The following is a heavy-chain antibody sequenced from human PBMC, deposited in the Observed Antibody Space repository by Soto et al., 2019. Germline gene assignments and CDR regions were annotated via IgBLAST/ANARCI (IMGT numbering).Heavy chain of an antibody. CDR1: GYTFTTYD. CDR3: TRGTGVAGY. Sequence: QVQLVQSGAEVRKPGASVKVSCKASGYTFTTYDINWVRQATGQGLEWMGWGNPNSGNTGYAQKFQGRVTMTRNTYIHTAAMELRSLSSEDTAVYYCTRGTGVAGYWGQGTLVTVSS. D-gene: IGHD7-27*01. J-gene: IGHJ4*02. CDR2: GNPNSGNT. V-gene: IGHV1-8*01.